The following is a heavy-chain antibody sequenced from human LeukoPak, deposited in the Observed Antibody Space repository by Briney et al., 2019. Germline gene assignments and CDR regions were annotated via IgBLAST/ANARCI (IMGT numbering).Heavy chain of an antibody. D-gene: IGHD3-22*01. J-gene: IGHJ4*02. CDR2: INPNSGGT. CDR1: GYTFTGYY. V-gene: IGHV1-2*02. CDR3: ARTLYCDSSGYYENFDY. Sequence: ASVKVSCKASGYTFTGYYMHWVRQAPGQGLEWMGWINPNSGGTNYALKFQGRVTMTRDTSISTAYMELSRLRSDDTAVYYCARTLYCDSSGYYENFDYWGQGTLVTVSS.